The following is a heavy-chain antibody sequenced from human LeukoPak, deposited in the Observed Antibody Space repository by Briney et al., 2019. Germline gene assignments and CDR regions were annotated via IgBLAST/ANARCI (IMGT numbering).Heavy chain of an antibody. CDR2: INPNSGGT. CDR3: ARGLDYYDSSGYPIRYFDY. D-gene: IGHD3-22*01. J-gene: IGHJ4*02. V-gene: IGHV1-2*02. CDR1: GYTFTGYY. Sequence: ASVKVSCKASGYTFTGYYMHWVRQAPGQGLEWMGWINPNSGGTNYAQKFQGRVTMTRDTSISTAYMELSRLRYDDTAVYYCARGLDYYDSSGYPIRYFDYWGQGTLVTVSS.